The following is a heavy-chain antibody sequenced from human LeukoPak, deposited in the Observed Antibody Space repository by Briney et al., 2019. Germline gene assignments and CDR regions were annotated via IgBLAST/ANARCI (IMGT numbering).Heavy chain of an antibody. Sequence: PGGSLRLSCAASGFTSSSYAMSWVRQAPGKGLEWVSTISGGGGTTYYADSVKGRFTISRDNSKNTLYLQMNSLRAEDTAIYYCAKAILPATILSFNDYWGQGTLVTVSS. D-gene: IGHD2-2*02. CDR2: ISGGGGTT. V-gene: IGHV3-23*01. CDR1: GFTSSSYA. J-gene: IGHJ4*02. CDR3: AKAILPATILSFNDY.